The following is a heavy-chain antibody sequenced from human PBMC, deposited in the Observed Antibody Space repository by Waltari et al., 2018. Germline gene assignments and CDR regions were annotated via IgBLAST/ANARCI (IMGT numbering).Heavy chain of an antibody. CDR3: ALGDGYNLGGPFDYYYGMDV. D-gene: IGHD5-12*01. CDR1: GGSFSGYY. Sequence: QVQLQQWGAGLLKPSETLSLTCAVYGGSFSGYYWCWIRQPPGKGLEWIGEINHSGSTNYNPSLKSRVTISVDTSKNQFSLKLSSVTAADTAVYYCALGDGYNLGGPFDYYYGMDVWGQGTTVTVSS. J-gene: IGHJ6*02. CDR2: INHSGST. V-gene: IGHV4-34*01.